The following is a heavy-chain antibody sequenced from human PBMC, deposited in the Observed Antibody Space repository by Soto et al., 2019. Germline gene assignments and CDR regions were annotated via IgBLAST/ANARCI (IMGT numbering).Heavy chain of an antibody. J-gene: IGHJ6*02. D-gene: IGHD2-2*03. CDR3: ARDGYCSSTSCSLYGMDV. Sequence: VKVSCKASGGTFSSYAISWVRQAPGQGLEWMGGIIPIFGTANYAQKFQGRVTITADESTSTAYMELSSLRSEDTAVYYCARDGYCSSTSCSLYGMDVWGQGTTVTVSS. CDR1: GGTFSSYA. V-gene: IGHV1-69*01. CDR2: IIPIFGTA.